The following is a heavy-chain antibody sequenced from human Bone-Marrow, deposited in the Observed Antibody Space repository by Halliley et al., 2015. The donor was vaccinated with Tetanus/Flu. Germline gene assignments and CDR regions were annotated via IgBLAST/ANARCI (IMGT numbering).Heavy chain of an antibody. J-gene: IGHJ4*02. D-gene: IGHD3-10*02. V-gene: IGHV3-33*01. Sequence: SLRLSCAASGFAFSNYGMHWVRQAPGTGLEWVADVWSDGSKEYYGDSVKGRFSISKDNSKNTLYLQMNSLRAEDTAVYYCVRDMFGPHDYWGQGSLVTVSS. CDR1: GFAFSNYG. CDR2: VWSDGSKE. CDR3: VRDMFGPHDY.